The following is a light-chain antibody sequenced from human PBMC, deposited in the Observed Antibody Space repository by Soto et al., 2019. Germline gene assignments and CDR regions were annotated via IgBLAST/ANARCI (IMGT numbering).Light chain of an antibody. Sequence: QSALTQPASVSGSPGQSITISCTGTSSDIGSYNVVSWYQQHPGTAPKLMIYEVDKRPSGVSHRFSGSKSGNTASLTISGLQSEEEADYYCCSYARRTTFAFGGGTKVTVL. V-gene: IGLV2-23*02. J-gene: IGLJ1*01. CDR2: EVD. CDR1: SSDIGSYNV. CDR3: CSYARRTTFA.